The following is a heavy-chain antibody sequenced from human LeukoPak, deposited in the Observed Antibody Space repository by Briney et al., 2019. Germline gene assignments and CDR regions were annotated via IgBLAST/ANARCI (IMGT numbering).Heavy chain of an antibody. Sequence: GGSLRLSCAASGFTFSSYWMHWVRQAPGKGLVWVSRINSDGSSTSYADSVKGRFTISRDNAKNTLYLQMNSLRAEDTAVSYCARVGYSGYDHAFDYWGQGTLVTVSS. D-gene: IGHD5-12*01. V-gene: IGHV3-74*01. CDR1: GFTFSSYW. CDR3: ARVGYSGYDHAFDY. J-gene: IGHJ4*02. CDR2: INSDGSST.